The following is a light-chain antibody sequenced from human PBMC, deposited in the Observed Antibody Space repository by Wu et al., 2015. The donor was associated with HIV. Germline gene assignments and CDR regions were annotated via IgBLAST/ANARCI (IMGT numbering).Light chain of an antibody. CDR2: GVS. V-gene: IGKV3-20*01. CDR3: QQYGDSPYS. Sequence: EIVLTQSPGTLSLSPGEGATLSCRASQSVRSTYLAWYRQKPGQAPRLLIYGVSNRATGIPDRFSGSGSGTDFTLSISRLEPDGFAVYYCQQYGDSPYSFGQGTKLEIK. J-gene: IGKJ2*03. CDR1: QSVRSTY.